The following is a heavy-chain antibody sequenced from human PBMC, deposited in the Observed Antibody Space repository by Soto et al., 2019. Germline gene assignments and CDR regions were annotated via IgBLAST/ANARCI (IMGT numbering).Heavy chain of an antibody. J-gene: IGHJ5*02. CDR2: ISSLHGNT. Sequence: QVHLVQSETEVKEPGASVTVSCKTSHATFTGYTINWVRQAPGQGLEWLGWISSLHGNTYYARYFQGRLPMTTNTAATTAYMELRSLRSDDTAVYFCARGTVTSGRWFGPWGQGTLLTVSS. V-gene: IGHV1-18*04. D-gene: IGHD4-17*01. CDR3: ARGTVTSGRWFGP. CDR1: HATFTGYT.